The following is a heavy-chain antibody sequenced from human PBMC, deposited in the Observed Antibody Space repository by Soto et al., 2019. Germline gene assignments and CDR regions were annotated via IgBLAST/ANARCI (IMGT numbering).Heavy chain of an antibody. CDR3: AGEVGSSGYYDAGWFDP. D-gene: IGHD3-22*01. CDR1: GGTFSSYA. Sequence: QVQLVQSRAEVKKPGSSVKVSCKASGGTFSSYAISWVRQAPGQGLEWMGGIIPIFGTANYAQKFQGRVTITADESTSTAYMELSSLRSEDTAVYYCAGEVGSSGYYDAGWFDPWGQGTLVTVSS. CDR2: IIPIFGTA. V-gene: IGHV1-69*01. J-gene: IGHJ5*02.